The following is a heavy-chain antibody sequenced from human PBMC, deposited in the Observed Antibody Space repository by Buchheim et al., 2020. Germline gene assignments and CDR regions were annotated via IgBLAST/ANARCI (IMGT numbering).Heavy chain of an antibody. CDR3: GRHSGSWYGGGGFDP. J-gene: IGHJ5*02. V-gene: IGHV5-51*01. D-gene: IGHD6-13*01. CDR2: IFPDDSDT. CDR1: GYRFTTYW. Sequence: EVQLVQSEAEVKNPGESLKISCKGFGYRFTTYWIGWVRQMPGKGLEWMGIIFPDDSDTRYSPSFQGQVTISADKSPNSAYLQWSSLKASDSAMYYCGRHSGSWYGGGGFDPWGQGTL.